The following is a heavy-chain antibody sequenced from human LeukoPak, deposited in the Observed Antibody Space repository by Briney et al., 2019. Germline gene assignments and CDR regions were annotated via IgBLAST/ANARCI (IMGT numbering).Heavy chain of an antibody. V-gene: IGHV5-51*01. CDR2: IYPGDSDT. J-gene: IGHJ4*02. Sequence: GEFLKVSCKGSGYSFTNYWIGWVRQMPGKGLEWMGIIYPGDSDTRYSPSFQGQVTVSADNSITTAYLQWSSLKASDTAIYYCARHEDIEVVDYWGQGTLVTVSS. CDR3: ARHEDIEVVDY. D-gene: IGHD2-15*01. CDR1: GYSFTNYW.